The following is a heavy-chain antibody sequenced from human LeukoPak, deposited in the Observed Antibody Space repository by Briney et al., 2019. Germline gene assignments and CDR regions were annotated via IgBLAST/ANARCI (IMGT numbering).Heavy chain of an antibody. D-gene: IGHD6-19*01. Sequence: ASVKVSCKASGGTFSRVPITWVRQAPGQGLEWMGGIIPIFGTSNYAQKFQGRVTITADESTSTAYMELSSLTSEDTAVYYCARDRGIAVADLGNWFDPWGQGTLVAVSS. CDR3: ARDRGIAVADLGNWFDP. V-gene: IGHV1-69*13. J-gene: IGHJ5*02. CDR1: GGTFSRVP. CDR2: IIPIFGTS.